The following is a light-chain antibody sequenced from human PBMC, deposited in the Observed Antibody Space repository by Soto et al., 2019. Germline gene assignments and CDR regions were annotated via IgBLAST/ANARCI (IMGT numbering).Light chain of an antibody. Sequence: EIVLTQSPGTLSLSPGERATLSCRASLSVTNNYVAWYQQKPGQAPRLLIHDASSRATGIPDRFSGGGSGTDFTLTISRLEPEDFAVYFCQQTAHSPLTFGQGTRVDIK. CDR2: DAS. CDR1: LSVTNNY. CDR3: QQTAHSPLT. V-gene: IGKV3-20*01. J-gene: IGKJ1*01.